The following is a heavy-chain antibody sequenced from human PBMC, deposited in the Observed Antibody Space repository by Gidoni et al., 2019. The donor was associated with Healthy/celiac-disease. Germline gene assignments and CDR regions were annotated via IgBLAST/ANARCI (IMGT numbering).Heavy chain of an antibody. CDR2: IYYSGST. D-gene: IGHD4-4*01. CDR1: AGPVSSGCYY. V-gene: IGHV4-61*01. CDR3: ARVYPDYYSNYGYWYFDL. J-gene: IGHJ2*01. Sequence: QVQLQESGPGLVKPSETLSLTCPFSAGPVSSGCYYWSWIRHPPGKGLEWIGYIYYSGSTNYNPSLKSRVTISVDTSKNQFSLKLSSVTAADTAVYYCARVYPDYYSNYGYWYFDLWGRGTLVTVSS.